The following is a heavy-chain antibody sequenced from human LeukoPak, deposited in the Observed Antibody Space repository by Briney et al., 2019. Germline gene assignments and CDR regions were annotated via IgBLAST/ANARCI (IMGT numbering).Heavy chain of an antibody. D-gene: IGHD6-19*01. V-gene: IGHV1-46*01. J-gene: IGHJ4*02. CDR2: INPSGGST. Sequence: GASVKVSCKASGYTFTSYYMHWVRQAPGQGLEWMGIINPSGGSTSYAQKFQGRVTMTRDMSTGTVYMELSSLRSEDTAVYYCAREYSSGGGYWGQGTLVTVSS. CDR3: AREYSSGGGY. CDR1: GYTFTSYY.